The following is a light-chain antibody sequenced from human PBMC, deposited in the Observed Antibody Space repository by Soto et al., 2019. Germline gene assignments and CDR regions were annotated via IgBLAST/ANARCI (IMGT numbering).Light chain of an antibody. J-gene: IGKJ5*01. V-gene: IGKV3-20*01. Sequence: EIVLTQSPGTVTVSQGESATLSCRASQSVSSSYLAWYQHEPVQAPRLHSYGPSSRAAGIPDRDSGNGSGTNFTLTIGRLEPEVFSVYYCHQYGSSPRPFGPGTRVEI. CDR1: QSVSSSY. CDR3: HQYGSSPRP. CDR2: GPS.